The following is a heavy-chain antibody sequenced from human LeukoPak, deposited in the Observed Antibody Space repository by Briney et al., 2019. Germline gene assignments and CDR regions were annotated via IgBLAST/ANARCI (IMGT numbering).Heavy chain of an antibody. CDR1: EYTFTSYD. D-gene: IGHD3-10*01. Sequence: ASVKVSCKASEYTFTSYDINWVRQATGQGPEWMRWMNPNSGNTGYAQKFQGRVTMTRNTSISTAYMELSSLRSEDTAVYYCARGLGRITMVRGVIVYWGQGTLVTVSS. CDR2: MNPNSGNT. V-gene: IGHV1-8*01. CDR3: ARGLGRITMVRGVIVY. J-gene: IGHJ4*02.